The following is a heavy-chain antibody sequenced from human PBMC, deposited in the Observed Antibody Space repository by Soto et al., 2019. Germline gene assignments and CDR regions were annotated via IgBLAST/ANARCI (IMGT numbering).Heavy chain of an antibody. CDR1: GGSMNIDHYH. CDR3: AREDDGGDRDYYGLDV. V-gene: IGHV4-30-4*01. J-gene: IGHJ6*02. Sequence: PSETPYINCTVSGGSMNIDHYHRTWIRQTPGKGLEWIGYIHYTGSISYNPSLQSRLTISVDTSKNQFSLKLTSVTAADTAVYFCAREDDGGDRDYYGLDVWGQGTTVTVSS. D-gene: IGHD2-21*02. CDR2: IHYTGSI.